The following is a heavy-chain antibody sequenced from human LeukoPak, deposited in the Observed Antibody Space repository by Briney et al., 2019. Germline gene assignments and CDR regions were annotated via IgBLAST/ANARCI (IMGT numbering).Heavy chain of an antibody. D-gene: IGHD3-3*01. Sequence: SETLSLTCSVSGYSIKNGYYWAWIRQSPVKGLEWIGTVYLTGSTSYNPSLKSRVTISVYTSKNQFSLKLSSVTAADTAVYYCARDGFYYDFWSGTTIQSWFDPWGQGTLVTVSS. J-gene: IGHJ5*02. CDR1: GYSIKNGYY. CDR2: VYLTGST. V-gene: IGHV4-38-2*02. CDR3: ARDGFYYDFWSGTTIQSWFDP.